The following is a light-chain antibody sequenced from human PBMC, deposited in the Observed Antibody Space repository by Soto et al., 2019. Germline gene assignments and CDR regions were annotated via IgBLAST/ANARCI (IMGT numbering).Light chain of an antibody. CDR3: YSYAGTNTHV. V-gene: IGLV2-11*01. CDR2: DVT. J-gene: IGLJ1*01. Sequence: QSLLTQPRSVSGSPGQSVTMSFTGTTSYGGGFNSVSWYQHHPDKVPKLMIYDVTKRPSGVPFRFSGSTSGNTASLTISGLQTDDEADYYCYSYAGTNTHVFGTGTKVTV. CDR1: TSYGGGFNS.